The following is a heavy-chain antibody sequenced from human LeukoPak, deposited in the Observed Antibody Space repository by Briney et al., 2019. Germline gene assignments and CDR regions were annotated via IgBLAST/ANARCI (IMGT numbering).Heavy chain of an antibody. CDR2: IVVGSGNT. D-gene: IGHD6-13*01. J-gene: IGHJ4*02. V-gene: IGHV1-58*01. CDR1: GFTFTSSA. CDR3: AAGFGGIAAAGTFDY. Sequence: SVKVPCKASGFTFTSSAVQWVRQARGQRLEWIGWIVVGSGNTNYAQKFQERVTITRDMSTSTAYMELSSLRSEDTAVYYCAAGFGGIAAAGTFDYWGQGTLVTVSS.